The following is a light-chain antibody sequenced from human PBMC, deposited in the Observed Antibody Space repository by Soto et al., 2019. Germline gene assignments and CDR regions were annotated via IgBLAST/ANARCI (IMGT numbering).Light chain of an antibody. CDR1: QSVSSN. J-gene: IGKJ2*01. CDR2: GAS. V-gene: IGKV3-15*01. Sequence: EIVMTQSPATLSVSPGERATLSCRASQSVSSNLAWYQQRPGQAPRLLIYGASTRATGIPARFSGSGSGTEFTLTISSLQSEDFAVYYCQQYHNWPPHTFGQGTKVDIK. CDR3: QQYHNWPPHT.